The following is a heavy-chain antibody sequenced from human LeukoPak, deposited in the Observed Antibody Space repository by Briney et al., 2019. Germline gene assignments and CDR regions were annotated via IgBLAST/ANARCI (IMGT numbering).Heavy chain of an antibody. CDR3: ASAGSLYYFDY. Sequence: PSETLSLTCTVSGGSISSYYWSWIRQPPGKGLEWIGSIYYSGSTYYNPSLKSRVTISVDTSENQFSLKLSSVTAADTAVYYCASAGSLYYFDYWGQGTLVTVSS. V-gene: IGHV4-39*01. CDR1: GGSISSYY. J-gene: IGHJ4*02. D-gene: IGHD3-10*01. CDR2: IYYSGST.